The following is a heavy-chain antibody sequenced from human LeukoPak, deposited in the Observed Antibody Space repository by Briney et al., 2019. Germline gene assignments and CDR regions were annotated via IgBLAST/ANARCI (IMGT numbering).Heavy chain of an antibody. V-gene: IGHV4-30-4*01. D-gene: IGHD3-10*01. J-gene: IGHJ4*02. CDR1: GGSISSGDYY. CDR2: IYYSGST. Sequence: SETLSLTCTVSGGSISSGDYYWSWIRQPPGKGLEWIGYIYYSGSTYYNPSLKSRVTTSVDTSKNQFSLKLSSVTAADTAVYYCARELGSYYGSGSYYDYWGQGTLVTVSS. CDR3: ARELGSYYGSGSYYDY.